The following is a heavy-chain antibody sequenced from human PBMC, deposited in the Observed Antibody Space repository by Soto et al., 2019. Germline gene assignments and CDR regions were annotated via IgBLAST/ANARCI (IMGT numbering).Heavy chain of an antibody. CDR2: ISYDGSHK. CDR1: GFTFSSYA. D-gene: IGHD5-18*01. V-gene: IGHV3-30-3*01. Sequence: ESGGGVVQPGRSLRLSCAASGFTFSSYAMHWVRQAPGKGLEWVALISYDGSHKNYADSVKGRFTISRDNTKNSLYLQMSSLRAEDTAVFYCARGAGHTYGYHFDHWGQGTLVTVSS. CDR3: ARGAGHTYGYHFDH. J-gene: IGHJ4*02.